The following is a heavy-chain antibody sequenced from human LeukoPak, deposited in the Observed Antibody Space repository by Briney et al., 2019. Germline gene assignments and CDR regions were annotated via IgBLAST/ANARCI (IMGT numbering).Heavy chain of an antibody. CDR1: GYTLTELS. CDR2: FDPEDGET. CDR3: ATGWTRGYSYGFDY. V-gene: IGHV1-24*01. J-gene: IGHJ4*02. D-gene: IGHD5-18*01. Sequence: ASVKVSCKVSGYTLTELSMHWVRQAPGKGLEWMGGFDPEDGETIYAQKFQGRVTMTEDTSTDTAYMALSSLRAEDTAVYCCATGWTRGYSYGFDYWGQGTLVTVSS.